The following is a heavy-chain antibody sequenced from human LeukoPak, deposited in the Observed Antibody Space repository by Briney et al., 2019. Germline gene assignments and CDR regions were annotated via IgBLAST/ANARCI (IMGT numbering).Heavy chain of an antibody. CDR3: ARGGDSSGYYYTFDY. Sequence: ASVKVSCKASGYTLTSYYMHWVRQAPGQGLEWMGGIIPIFGTANYAQKFQGRVTITADESTSTAYMELSSLRSEDTAVYYCARGGDSSGYYYTFDYWGQGTLVTVSS. CDR1: GYTLTSYY. CDR2: IIPIFGTA. D-gene: IGHD3-22*01. V-gene: IGHV1-69*13. J-gene: IGHJ4*02.